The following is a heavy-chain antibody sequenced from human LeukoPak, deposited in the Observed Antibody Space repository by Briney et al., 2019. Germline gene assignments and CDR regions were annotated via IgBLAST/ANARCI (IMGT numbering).Heavy chain of an antibody. CDR1: GGFISSSSYF. CDR2: IYTSGST. V-gene: IGHV4-39*07. J-gene: IGHJ6*03. D-gene: IGHD2-2*01. Sequence: SETLSLTCTVSGGFISSSSYFWGWIRQPPGKGLEWIGRIYTSGSTNYNPSLKSRVTISVDTSKNQFSLKLSSVTAADTAVYYCASGVRCSSTSCFNGQYYYYYMDVWGKGTTVTVSS. CDR3: ASGVRCSSTSCFNGQYYYYYMDV.